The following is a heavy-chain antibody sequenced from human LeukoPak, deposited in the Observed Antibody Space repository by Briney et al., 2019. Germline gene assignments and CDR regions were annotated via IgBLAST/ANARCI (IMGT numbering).Heavy chain of an antibody. CDR3: ARDQNIVAYYYYGMDV. Sequence: GGSLRLSCAASGFTFSSYAMHWVRQAPGKGLEWVAVISYDGSNKYYVDSVKGRFTMSRDNSKNTLYLRMNSLRAEDTAVYYCARDQNIVAYYYYGMDVRGQGTTVTVS. CDR1: GFTFSSYA. J-gene: IGHJ6*02. V-gene: IGHV3-30-3*01. CDR2: ISYDGSNK. D-gene: IGHD2/OR15-2a*01.